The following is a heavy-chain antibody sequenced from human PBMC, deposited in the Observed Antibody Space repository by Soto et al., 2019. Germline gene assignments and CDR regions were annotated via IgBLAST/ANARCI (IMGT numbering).Heavy chain of an antibody. CDR1: GFTFSSYA. Sequence: GGSLRLSCSASGFTFSSYAMHWVRQAPGKGLEYVSAISSNGGSTYYADSVKGRFTISRDNSKNTLYLQMSSLRAEDTAVYYCVRGGTVGYCSSTSCRIYYYYGMDVWGQGTTVTVSS. CDR3: VRGGTVGYCSSTSCRIYYYYGMDV. J-gene: IGHJ6*02. D-gene: IGHD2-2*01. V-gene: IGHV3-64D*08. CDR2: ISSNGGST.